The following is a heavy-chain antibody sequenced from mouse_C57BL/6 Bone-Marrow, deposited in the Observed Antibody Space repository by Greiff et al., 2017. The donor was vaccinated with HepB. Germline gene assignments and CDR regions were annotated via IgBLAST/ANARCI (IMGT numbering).Heavy chain of an antibody. D-gene: IGHD2-3*01. CDR1: GFTFSDYG. Sequence: EVQVVESGGGLVKPGGSLKLSCAASGFTFSDYGMHWVRQAPEKGLEWVAYISSGSSTIYYADTVKGRFTISRDNAKNTLFLQMTSLRSEDTAMYYCVDGYYPAWFAYWGQGTLVTVSA. CDR2: ISSGSSTI. CDR3: VDGYYPAWFAY. V-gene: IGHV5-17*01. J-gene: IGHJ3*01.